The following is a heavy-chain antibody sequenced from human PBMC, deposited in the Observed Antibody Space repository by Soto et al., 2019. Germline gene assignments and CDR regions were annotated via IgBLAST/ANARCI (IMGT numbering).Heavy chain of an antibody. V-gene: IGHV1-18*01. CDR3: AHFQPGGYCYDSSGYYNWFDP. Sequence: QVQLVQSGAEVKKPGASVKVSCKASGYTFTSYGISWVRQAPGQGLEWMGWISAYNGNTNYAQKLQGRVTMTTDTSTSTAYMELRSLRSDDTAVYYCAHFQPGGYCYDSSGYYNWFDPWGQGTLVTVSS. J-gene: IGHJ5*02. CDR1: GYTFTSYG. CDR2: ISAYNGNT. D-gene: IGHD3-22*01.